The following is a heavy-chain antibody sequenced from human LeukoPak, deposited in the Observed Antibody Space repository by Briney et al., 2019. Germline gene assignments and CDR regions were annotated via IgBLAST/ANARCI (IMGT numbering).Heavy chain of an antibody. Sequence: GGSLRLSCAASGFTFTSYSMNWVRQAPGKGLEWVSTISGGGGSTYYADSVKGRLTISRDNSKNTLYVQVNSLRAEDTAVYYCAKGGKWDVTPFDYWGQGTLVTVSS. CDR1: GFTFTSYS. D-gene: IGHD1-26*01. V-gene: IGHV3-23*01. J-gene: IGHJ4*02. CDR2: ISGGGGST. CDR3: AKGGKWDVTPFDY.